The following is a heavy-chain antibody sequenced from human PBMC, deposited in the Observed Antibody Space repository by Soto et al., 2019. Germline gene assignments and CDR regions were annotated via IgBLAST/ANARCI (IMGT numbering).Heavy chain of an antibody. CDR1: GGSISGSY. CDR2: VYYTAST. Sequence: SETLSLTCSVSGGSISGSYWSWIRQSPGKGLEWLGYVYYTASTNYSPSLRSRVSISVDTSKNEFSLRLSSVTAADTAVYFCARSVAVPGAHIDYWGQGTQVTVSS. V-gene: IGHV4-59*01. CDR3: ARSVAVPGAHIDY. J-gene: IGHJ4*02. D-gene: IGHD6-19*01.